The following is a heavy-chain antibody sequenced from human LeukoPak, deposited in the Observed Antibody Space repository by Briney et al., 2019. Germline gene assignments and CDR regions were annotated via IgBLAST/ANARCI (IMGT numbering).Heavy chain of an antibody. J-gene: IGHJ4*02. CDR2: ISISSSTI. D-gene: IGHD2-2*01. CDR3: ARGNIGYCSSTSCYEGDY. V-gene: IGHV3-48*01. CDR1: GFTFSSYS. Sequence: GGSLRLSCAASGFTFSSYSMNWVRQAPGKGLEWVSYISISSSTIYYADSVKGRFTISRDNAKNSLYPQMNSLRAEDTAVYYCARGNIGYCSSTSCYEGDYWGQGTLVTVSS.